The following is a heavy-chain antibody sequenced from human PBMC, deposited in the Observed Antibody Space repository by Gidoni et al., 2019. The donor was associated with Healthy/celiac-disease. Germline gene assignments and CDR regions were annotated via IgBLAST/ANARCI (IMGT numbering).Heavy chain of an antibody. CDR3: ARDSQRWLYTLGDY. Sequence: LEWVAVISYDGSNKYYADSVKGRFTISRDNSKNTLYLQMNSLRAEDTAVYYCARDSQRWLYTLGDYWGQGTLVTVSS. CDR2: ISYDGSNK. D-gene: IGHD6-19*01. J-gene: IGHJ4*02. V-gene: IGHV3-30-3*01.